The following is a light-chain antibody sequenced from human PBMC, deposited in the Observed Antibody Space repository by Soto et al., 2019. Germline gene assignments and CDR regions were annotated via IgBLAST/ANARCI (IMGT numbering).Light chain of an antibody. CDR3: QQYNSYPLT. CDR2: KAS. CDR1: QSISSW. J-gene: IGKJ4*01. Sequence: DIPMTQSPSTLSASVGDRVTITCRASQSISSWLAWYQQKPGKVPKFLIYKASNLESGVPSRFSGSGSGTEFTLTISSLQPDDFATYYCQQYNSYPLTFGGGTKVEIK. V-gene: IGKV1-5*03.